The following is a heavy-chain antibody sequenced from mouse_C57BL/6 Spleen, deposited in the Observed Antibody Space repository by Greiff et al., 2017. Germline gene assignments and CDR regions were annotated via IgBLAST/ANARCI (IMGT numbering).Heavy chain of an antibody. CDR1: GFTFSDYG. CDR3: ARDDGYLFAY. CDR2: ISSGSSTI. Sequence: EVKLVESGGGLVKPGGSLKLSCAASGFTFSDYGMHWVRQAPEKGLEWVAYISSGSSTIYYADTVKGRFTISRDNAKNTLFLQMTSLRSEDTAMYYCARDDGYLFAYWGQGTLVTVSA. D-gene: IGHD2-3*01. J-gene: IGHJ3*01. V-gene: IGHV5-17*01.